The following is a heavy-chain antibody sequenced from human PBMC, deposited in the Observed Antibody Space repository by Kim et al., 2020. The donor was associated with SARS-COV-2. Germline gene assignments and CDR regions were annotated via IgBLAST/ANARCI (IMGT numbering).Heavy chain of an antibody. D-gene: IGHD6-25*01. CDR3: ARCLGQRGSCIAADY. CDR2: INHSGST. J-gene: IGHJ4*02. V-gene: IGHV4-34*01. CDR1: GGSFSGYY. Sequence: SETLSLTCAVYGGSFSGYYWSWIRQPPGKGLEWIGEINHSGSTNYNPSLKSRVTISVDTSKNQFSLKLSSVTAADTAVYYCARCLGQRGSCIAADYWGQGTLVTVSS.